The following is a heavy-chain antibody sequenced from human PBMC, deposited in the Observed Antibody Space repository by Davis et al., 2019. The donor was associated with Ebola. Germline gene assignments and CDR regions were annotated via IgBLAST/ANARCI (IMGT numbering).Heavy chain of an antibody. CDR2: ISSNGGST. J-gene: IGHJ4*02. D-gene: IGHD6-19*01. V-gene: IGHV3-64D*08. Sequence: GESLKISCSASGFTFNSYAMHWVRQAPGKGLEYVSAISSNGGSTYYADSVKGRFTISRDNSKNTLYLQMSSLRAEDTAVYYCVKDLYSSGWYGDYWGQGTLVTVSS. CDR3: VKDLYSSGWYGDY. CDR1: GFTFNSYA.